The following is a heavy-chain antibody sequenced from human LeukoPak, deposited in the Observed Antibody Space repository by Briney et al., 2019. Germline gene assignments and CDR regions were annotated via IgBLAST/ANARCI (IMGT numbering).Heavy chain of an antibody. CDR3: ARKSSGWYLKWFDP. CDR2: INHSGST. Sequence: SETLSLTYAVYGGSFSGYYWSWIRQPPGKGLEWIGEINHSGSTNYNPSLKSRVTISVDTSKNQFSLKLSSVTAADTAVYYCARKSSGWYLKWFDPWGQGTLVTVSS. J-gene: IGHJ5*02. D-gene: IGHD6-19*01. V-gene: IGHV4-34*01. CDR1: GGSFSGYY.